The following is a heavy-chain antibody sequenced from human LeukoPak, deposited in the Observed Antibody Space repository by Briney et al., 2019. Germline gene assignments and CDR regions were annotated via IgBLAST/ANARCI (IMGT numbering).Heavy chain of an antibody. V-gene: IGHV4-30-2*01. D-gene: IGHD3-10*01. CDR2: IYHSGST. Sequence: SETLSLTCAVSGGSISSGGYSWSWIRQPPGKGLEWIGYIYHSGSTYYNPSLKSRVTISVDRSKNQFSLKLSSVTAADTAVYYCARVGYHGSGGILDAFDIWGQGTMVTVSS. CDR3: ARVGYHGSGGILDAFDI. J-gene: IGHJ3*02. CDR1: GGSISSGGYS.